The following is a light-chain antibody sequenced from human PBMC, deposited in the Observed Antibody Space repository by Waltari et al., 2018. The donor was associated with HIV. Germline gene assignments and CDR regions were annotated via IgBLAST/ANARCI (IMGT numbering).Light chain of an antibody. CDR1: KLEDKY. J-gene: IGLJ3*02. Sequence: SYELTQPPSVSVSPGQTASITCSGDKLEDKYVCWYQQKPGQSPVLVIYQASKRPSGSPGRFSGSNSGNTATLTISGTQAMDEADYYCQAWDSSSWVFGGGTKLTVL. CDR3: QAWDSSSWV. CDR2: QAS. V-gene: IGLV3-1*01.